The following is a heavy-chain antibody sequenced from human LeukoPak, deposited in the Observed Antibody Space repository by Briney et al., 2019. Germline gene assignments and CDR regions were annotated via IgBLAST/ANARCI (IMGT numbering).Heavy chain of an antibody. D-gene: IGHD6-13*01. CDR1: GFTFSSYA. V-gene: IGHV3-48*03. CDR3: ARDATTATGWVYMDV. Sequence: GGSLRLSCAASGFTFSSYAMNWVRQAPGKGLEWVSHISTSGSTIYYANSVKGRFTISRDNAKNSLYLQMNSLRAEDTALYYCARDATTATGWVYMDVWGKGTTVTISS. J-gene: IGHJ6*03. CDR2: ISTSGSTI.